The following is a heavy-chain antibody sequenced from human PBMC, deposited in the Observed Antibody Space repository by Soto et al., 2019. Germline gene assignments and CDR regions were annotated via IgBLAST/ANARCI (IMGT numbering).Heavy chain of an antibody. V-gene: IGHV1-18*04. CDR1: CYRFTSFG. CDR3: ARVWKDRSTEGPKTFYFDE. J-gene: IGHJ4*02. D-gene: IGHD1-1*01. CDR2: TNTSNGNT. Sequence: GXSVKVSCKASCYRFTSFGLTWVRQAPVQGLEWMGWTNTSNGNTDYAQKFQGRVTMTTDTSTNTAYMDLRSLRSDDTAVYYCARVWKDRSTEGPKTFYFDEWGQGTLVTVYS.